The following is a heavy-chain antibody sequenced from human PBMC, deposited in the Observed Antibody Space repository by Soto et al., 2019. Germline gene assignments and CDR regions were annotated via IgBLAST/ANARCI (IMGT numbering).Heavy chain of an antibody. CDR3: ARATRGYYGSGSRLNWFDP. J-gene: IGHJ5*02. Sequence: PSETLSLTCTVSGGSISSYYWSWIRQPPGKGLEWIGYIYYSGSTNYNPSLKSRVTISVDTSKNQFSLKLSSVTAADTAVYYCARATRGYYGSGSRLNWFDPWGQGTLVT. V-gene: IGHV4-59*01. CDR1: GGSISSYY. CDR2: IYYSGST. D-gene: IGHD3-10*01.